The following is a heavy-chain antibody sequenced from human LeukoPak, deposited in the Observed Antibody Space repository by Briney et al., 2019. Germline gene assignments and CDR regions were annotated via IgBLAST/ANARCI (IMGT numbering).Heavy chain of an antibody. Sequence: PGGSLRLSCAASGFTFSSYAMTWVRQAPGKGLEWVSTINVSGGSTYYADSVKGRFTISRDNSKNTLYLQMNSLRADDTAVYYCAPPRAAGFFSWGQGTLVTVSS. J-gene: IGHJ5*02. CDR2: INVSGGST. CDR3: APPRAAGFFS. V-gene: IGHV3-23*01. D-gene: IGHD6-13*01. CDR1: GFTFSSYA.